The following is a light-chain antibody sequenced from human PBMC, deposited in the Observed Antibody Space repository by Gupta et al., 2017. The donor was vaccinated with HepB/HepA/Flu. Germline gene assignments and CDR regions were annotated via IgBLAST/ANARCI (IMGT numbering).Light chain of an antibody. J-gene: IGLJ2*01. CDR3: SSYTSSSTVI. V-gene: IGLV2-14*03. CDR2: DVS. CDR1: NSDVGGYNY. Sequence: QSALTQPASVSGSPGQSITPSCTGTNSDVGGYNYVSWYQQHPGKAPKVMIFDVSNRPSGVSNRFSGSKSGNTASLTISGLQAEDEADYYCSSYTSSSTVIFGGGTKLTVL.